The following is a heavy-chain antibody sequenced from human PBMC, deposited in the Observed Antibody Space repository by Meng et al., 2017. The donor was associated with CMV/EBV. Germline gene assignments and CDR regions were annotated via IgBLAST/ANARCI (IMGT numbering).Heavy chain of an antibody. Sequence: GGSLRLSCAASGFTVSSNYMSWVRQAPGKGLEWVSVIYSGGSTYYADSVKGRFTISRDNSKNTLYLQLSSLRAEDTAVYYCARGNPMTTVTTVRGSYYYYSMDVWGRGTTVTVSS. CDR2: IYSGGST. V-gene: IGHV3-53*01. CDR3: ARGNPMTTVTTVRGSYYYYSMDV. J-gene: IGHJ6*03. CDR1: GFTVSSNY. D-gene: IGHD4-17*01.